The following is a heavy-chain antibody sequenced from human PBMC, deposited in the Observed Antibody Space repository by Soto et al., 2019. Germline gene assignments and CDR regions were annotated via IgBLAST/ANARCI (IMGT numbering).Heavy chain of an antibody. CDR3: ANETYSGPLDY. CDR1: GFNFSSYG. J-gene: IGHJ4*02. Sequence: VQLVESGGGVVQPGRSLRLSCAASGFNFSSYGMHWVRQAQGQGLEWVAVISYDGSNKYYADSVKGRFTISRDNSKNTLYMQMNSLRAEDTAVYYCANETYSGPLDYWGQGTLCTVSS. CDR2: ISYDGSNK. V-gene: IGHV3-30*18. D-gene: IGHD2-15*01.